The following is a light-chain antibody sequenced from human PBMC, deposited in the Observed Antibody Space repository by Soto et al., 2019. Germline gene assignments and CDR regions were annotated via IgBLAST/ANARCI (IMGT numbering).Light chain of an antibody. J-gene: IGKJ2*01. V-gene: IGKV1-39*01. CDR3: QQSYRTPYT. CDR1: QSSRNY. CDR2: AAS. Sequence: DIQMTQSPSSLSASVGDRVTITCRASQSSRNYLNWYQQKPGKAPKLLIYAASSLQSGVPSRFSGSGSGTDVTLTSSRVQPEDFATYYGQQSYRTPYTFGQGTKLEIK.